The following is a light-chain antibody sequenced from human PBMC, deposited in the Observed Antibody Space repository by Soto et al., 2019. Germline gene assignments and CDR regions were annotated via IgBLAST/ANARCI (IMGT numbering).Light chain of an antibody. Sequence: QSLVTLPPSVSGSPGQSVNISCTGTSTDFVSYNRVSWYQQPPGTAPKLMIYEVSKRPSGVPDRFSGSKSGNTASRTISGLQAADEADYYCSLYTSENAYVFGTGTKVTVL. V-gene: IGLV2-18*01. J-gene: IGLJ1*01. CDR2: EVS. CDR1: STDFVSYNR. CDR3: SLYTSENAYV.